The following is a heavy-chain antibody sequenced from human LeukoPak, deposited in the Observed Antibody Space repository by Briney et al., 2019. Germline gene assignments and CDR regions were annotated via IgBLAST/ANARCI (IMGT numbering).Heavy chain of an antibody. CDR1: GYTFTSYG. J-gene: IGHJ4*02. Sequence: ASVKVSCKASGYTFTSYGISWVRQAPGQGLEWMGWINPNSGGTNYAQKFQGRVTMTRDTSISTAYMELSRLRSDDTAVYYCARGAGLTILTGTTDYWGQGTLVTVSS. D-gene: IGHD1-7*01. CDR2: INPNSGGT. V-gene: IGHV1-2*02. CDR3: ARGAGLTILTGTTDY.